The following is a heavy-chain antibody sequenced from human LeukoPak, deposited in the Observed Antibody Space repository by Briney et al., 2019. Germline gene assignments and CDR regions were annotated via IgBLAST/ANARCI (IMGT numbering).Heavy chain of an antibody. CDR2: IKQEGSEQ. Sequence: GGSLRLCCAASGFTFSSYWMTWVRQAPGKGPEWVANIKQEGSEQYSVDSVKGRFTISRDNAKNSLHLQMSSLRAEDTAVYYCARDDVAVTGALDFWGQGTLVTVSS. D-gene: IGHD6-19*01. CDR1: GFTFSSYW. CDR3: ARDDVAVTGALDF. J-gene: IGHJ4*02. V-gene: IGHV3-7*01.